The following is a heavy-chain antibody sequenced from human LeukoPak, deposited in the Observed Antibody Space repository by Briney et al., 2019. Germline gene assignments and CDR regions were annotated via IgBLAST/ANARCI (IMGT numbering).Heavy chain of an antibody. D-gene: IGHD3-10*01. V-gene: IGHV3-48*04. CDR2: ISTSSNTI. Sequence: HPGGSLRLSCVASGFNISSYSMNWVRQAPGKGLEWVSYISTSSNTIYYADSMKGRFTISRDNAKNSLYLQMNSLTAEDTAVYYCARDGVTMVRGEDYYYYYYMDVWGKGTTVTVSS. CDR3: ARDGVTMVRGEDYYYYYYMDV. CDR1: GFNISSYS. J-gene: IGHJ6*03.